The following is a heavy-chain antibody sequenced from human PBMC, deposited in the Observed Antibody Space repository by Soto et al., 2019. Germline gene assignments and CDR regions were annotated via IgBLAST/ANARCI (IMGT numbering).Heavy chain of an antibody. CDR1: GFNFSNYD. J-gene: IGHJ4*02. D-gene: IGHD2-8*01. V-gene: IGHV3-48*03. CDR2: ITATGFTT. Sequence: GGSLRLSCITSGFNFSNYDMNWVRQAPGRGMEWIAFITATGFTTFYADSVRPRFTISRDNAQESVFLQMDSLTVEDTGIYYCARGGVYWGRGTPVTVSS. CDR3: ARGGVY.